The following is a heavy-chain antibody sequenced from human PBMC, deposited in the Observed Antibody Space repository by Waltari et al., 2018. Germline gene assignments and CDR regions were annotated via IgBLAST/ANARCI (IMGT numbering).Heavy chain of an antibody. CDR1: GFTFSSYG. Sequence: QVQLVESGGGVVQPGRSLRLSCAASGFTFSSYGMHWVRQAPGKGLEWVAVISYDGSNKYYADSVKGRFTISRDNSKNTLYLQMNSLRAEDTAVYYCAKGQGMDVWGQGTTVTVS. V-gene: IGHV3-30*18. CDR2: ISYDGSNK. CDR3: AKGQGMDV. J-gene: IGHJ6*02.